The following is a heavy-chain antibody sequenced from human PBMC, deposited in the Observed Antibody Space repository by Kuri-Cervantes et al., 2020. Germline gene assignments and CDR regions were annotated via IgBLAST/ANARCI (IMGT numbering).Heavy chain of an antibody. Sequence: GESLKISCAASGFTFSSYDMHWVRQAPGKGLEWVAVISYDGSNKYYADSVKGRFTISRDNSKNTLYLQMNSLRSEDTAMYYCARDWAGKDFWGQGTLVTVSS. CDR2: ISYDGSNK. V-gene: IGHV3-30-3*01. CDR1: GFTFSSYD. J-gene: IGHJ4*02. D-gene: IGHD6-19*01. CDR3: ARDWAGKDF.